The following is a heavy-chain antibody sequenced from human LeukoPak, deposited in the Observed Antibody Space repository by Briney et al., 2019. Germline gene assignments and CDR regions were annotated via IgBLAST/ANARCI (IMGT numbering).Heavy chain of an antibody. CDR1: GGSISSYY. CDR2: IYTSGST. J-gene: IGHJ5*02. Sequence: SETLYLPCTGSGGSISSYYWSWVRQPAGKGLEWIGRIYTSGSTNYNPSLKSRVTMSVDTSKHQFSLKLSSVTAADTAVYYCARDLSDFWSGYYRYNWFDPWGQGTLVTVSS. D-gene: IGHD3-3*01. V-gene: IGHV4-4*07. CDR3: ARDLSDFWSGYYRYNWFDP.